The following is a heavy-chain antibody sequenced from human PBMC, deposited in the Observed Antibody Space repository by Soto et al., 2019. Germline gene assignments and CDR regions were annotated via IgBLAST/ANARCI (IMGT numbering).Heavy chain of an antibody. CDR1: GGTFSSYA. CDR3: ASDRVRSGGRRDYCDF. J-gene: IGHJ4*02. Sequence: QVQLVQSGAEVKKPGSSVKVSCKASGGTFSSYAISWVRQAPGQGLEWMGGIIPIFGTANYAQKFQGRVTITADETTSTVKLEMGSITYEDKAVYYWASDRVRSGGRRDYCDFWGQGTLITVCS. V-gene: IGHV1-69*12. CDR2: IIPIFGTA. D-gene: IGHD2-15*01.